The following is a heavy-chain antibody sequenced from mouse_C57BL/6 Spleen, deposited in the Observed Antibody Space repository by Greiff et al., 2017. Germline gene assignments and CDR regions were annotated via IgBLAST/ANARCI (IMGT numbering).Heavy chain of an antibody. D-gene: IGHD1-1*01. CDR1: GYTFTDYN. J-gene: IGHJ4*01. CDR2: INPNNGGT. Sequence: EVQLQQSGPELVKPGASVKIPCKASGYTFTDYNMDWVKQSHGKSLEWIGDINPNNGGTIYNQKFKGKATLTVDKSSSTAYMEIRILTSEDTAVYDCARGVFITTVVATPYYAMDYWGQGTSVTVSS. V-gene: IGHV1-18*01. CDR3: ARGVFITTVVATPYYAMDY.